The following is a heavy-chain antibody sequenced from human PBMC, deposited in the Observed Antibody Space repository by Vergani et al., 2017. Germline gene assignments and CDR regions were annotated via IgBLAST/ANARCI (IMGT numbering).Heavy chain of an antibody. CDR1: GYSISSGYY. V-gene: IGHV4-30-4*08. Sequence: QVQLQESGPGLVKPSETLSLTCAVSGYSISSGYYWSWIRQPPGKGLEWIGYIYYSGSTYYNPSLKSRVTISVDTSKNQFSLKLSSVTAADTAVYYCARHSRTYYDSSGYYYYFDYWGQGTLVTVSS. CDR2: IYYSGST. J-gene: IGHJ4*02. D-gene: IGHD3-22*01. CDR3: ARHSRTYYDSSGYYYYFDY.